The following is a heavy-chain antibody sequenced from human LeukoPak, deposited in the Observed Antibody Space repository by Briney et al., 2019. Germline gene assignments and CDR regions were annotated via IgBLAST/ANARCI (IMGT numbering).Heavy chain of an antibody. CDR1: GFTFSNYG. D-gene: IGHD4-23*01. V-gene: IGHV3-30*18. CDR3: AKNTKPTLVTPDF. CDR2: IPYDGSNT. J-gene: IGHJ4*02. Sequence: PGGSLRLSCAAPGFTFSNYGMHWVRQAPGKGLEWVAVIPYDGSNTYYADSVKGRFTISRDNSKNTLYLQMNSLRSEDTAVYYCAKNTKPTLVTPDFWGQGTLVTVSS.